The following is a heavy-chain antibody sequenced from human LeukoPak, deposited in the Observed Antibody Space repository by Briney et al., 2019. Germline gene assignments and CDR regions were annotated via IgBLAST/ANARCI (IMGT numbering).Heavy chain of an antibody. CDR2: INPSGGST. CDR3: ARDLLSSSGSYRVSVYFDY. Sequence: ASVKVSCKASGYTFTSYYMHWVRQAPGQGLEWMGIINPSGGSTSYAKKFQGRVTMTRDTSTSTVYMELSSLRSEDTAVYYCARDLLSSSGSYRVSVYFDYWGQGTLVTVSS. CDR1: GYTFTSYY. J-gene: IGHJ4*02. D-gene: IGHD1-26*01. V-gene: IGHV1-46*03.